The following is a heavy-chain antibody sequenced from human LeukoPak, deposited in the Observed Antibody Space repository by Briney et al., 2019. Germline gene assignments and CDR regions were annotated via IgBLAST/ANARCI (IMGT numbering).Heavy chain of an antibody. CDR1: GFSLSTSGMC. J-gene: IGHJ4*02. V-gene: IGHV2-70*11. CDR2: IDWDGDK. D-gene: IGHD6-19*01. Sequence: SGPALVKPTQTLTLTCTFSGFSLSTSGMCVSWIRQPPGKALEWLARIDWDGDKWYSTSLKTRLTISKDTSKNQVVLTMTNIDPVDTATYYCARKGSAWNYFDYWGQGALVTVSS. CDR3: ARKGSAWNYFDY.